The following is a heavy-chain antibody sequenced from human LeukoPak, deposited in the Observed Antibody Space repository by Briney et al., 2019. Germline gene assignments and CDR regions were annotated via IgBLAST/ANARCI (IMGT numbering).Heavy chain of an antibody. V-gene: IGHV1-69*04. D-gene: IGHD3-22*01. CDR1: GGTFSSYT. Sequence: SVKVSCKASGGTFSSYTISWVRQAPGQGLEWMGRIIPILGIANYAQKFQGRVTITADKSTSTAYMELGSLRSEDTAVYYCARDLGSTGERRYYYDSSGYYYDAFDIWGQGTMVTVSS. CDR2: IIPILGIA. CDR3: ARDLGSTGERRYYYDSSGYYYDAFDI. J-gene: IGHJ3*02.